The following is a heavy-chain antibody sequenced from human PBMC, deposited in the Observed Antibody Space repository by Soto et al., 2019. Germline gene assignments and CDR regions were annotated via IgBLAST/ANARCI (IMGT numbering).Heavy chain of an antibody. CDR1: GYTFTSYD. D-gene: IGHD4-17*01. Sequence: EASVKVSCKASGYTFTSYDINWVRQATGQGLEWMGWMNPNSGNTGYAQKFQGRVTMTRNTSISTAYMELSSLRSEDTAVYYCATTVTTGIYYYYYMDVWGKGTTVTVSS. CDR2: MNPNSGNT. CDR3: ATTVTTGIYYYYYMDV. V-gene: IGHV1-8*01. J-gene: IGHJ6*03.